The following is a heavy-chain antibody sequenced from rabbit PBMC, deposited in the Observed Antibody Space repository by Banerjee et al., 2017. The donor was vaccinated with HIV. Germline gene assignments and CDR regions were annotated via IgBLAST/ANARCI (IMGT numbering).Heavy chain of an antibody. CDR1: GIDFNNNYW. J-gene: IGHJ6*01. Sequence: QEQLEESGGDLVKPGASLTLTCTASGIDFNNNYWICWVRQAPGKGLELIACIDTGDGNTYYASWAKGRFTISKTSSPTVTLQMTSLTAADTATYFCARYSNYYGMDLWGPGTLVTVS. CDR3: ARYSNYYGMDL. CDR2: IDTGDGNT. V-gene: IGHV1S45*01.